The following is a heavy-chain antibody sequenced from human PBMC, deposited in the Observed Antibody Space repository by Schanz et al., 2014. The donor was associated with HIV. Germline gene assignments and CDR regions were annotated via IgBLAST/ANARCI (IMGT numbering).Heavy chain of an antibody. CDR2: IKSNTDGGTT. CDR1: GFTFSSYG. J-gene: IGHJ4*02. CDR3: TTDDPRYSS. Sequence: VQLVESGGGVVQPGRSLRLSCAASGFTFSSYGMHWVRQAPGKGLEWVGRIKSNTDGGTTDYAAPVKGRFTISRDDSKNTLYLQMNSLKTEDTAVYFCTTDDPRYSSWGQGTLVTVSS. V-gene: IGHV3-15*01. D-gene: IGHD6-13*01.